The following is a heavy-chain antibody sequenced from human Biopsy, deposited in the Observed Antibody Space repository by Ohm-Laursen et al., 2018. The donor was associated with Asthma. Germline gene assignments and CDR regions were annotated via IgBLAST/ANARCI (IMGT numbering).Heavy chain of an antibody. Sequence: SSVKVSCNASGYNFISFAIHWVRQAPGQRLEWMGWVNTGNGDTKYSQKFQGRVTITRDTSASTTYMELRSLRSEDTATYYCARTYYDFLTGQVKDVFGVWGQGTMVTVSS. CDR2: VNTGNGDT. V-gene: IGHV1-3*04. J-gene: IGHJ3*01. CDR1: GYNFISFA. D-gene: IGHD3-9*01. CDR3: ARTYYDFLTGQVKDVFGV.